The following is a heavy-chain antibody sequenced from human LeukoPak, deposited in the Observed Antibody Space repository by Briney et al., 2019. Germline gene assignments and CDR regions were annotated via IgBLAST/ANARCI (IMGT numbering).Heavy chain of an antibody. CDR2: ISSSGSTI. D-gene: IGHD1-1*01. Sequence: GGSVRLFCAASWFTFSDYYMSWLRQAPGKGLEWVSYISSSGSTIYYADSVKGRFTISRDNAKNTLYLQMNRLRAENTAVYYCARGRTVGFDYWGQGTLVTVSS. CDR1: WFTFSDYY. CDR3: ARGRTVGFDY. J-gene: IGHJ4*02. V-gene: IGHV3-11*01.